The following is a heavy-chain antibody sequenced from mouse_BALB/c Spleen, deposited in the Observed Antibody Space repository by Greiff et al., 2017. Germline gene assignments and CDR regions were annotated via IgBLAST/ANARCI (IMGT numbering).Heavy chain of an antibody. Sequence: VKLVESGPGLVQPSQSLSITCTVSGFSLTSYGVHWVRQSPGKGLEWLGVIWSGGSTDYNAAFISRLSISKDNSKSQVFFKMNSLQANDTAIYYCARNLYDYLNYFDYWGQGTTLTVSS. CDR2: IWSGGST. J-gene: IGHJ2*01. CDR1: GFSLTSYG. D-gene: IGHD2-4*01. V-gene: IGHV2-2*02. CDR3: ARNLYDYLNYFDY.